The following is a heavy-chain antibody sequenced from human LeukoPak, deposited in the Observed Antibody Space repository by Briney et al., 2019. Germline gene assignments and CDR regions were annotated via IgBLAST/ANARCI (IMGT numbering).Heavy chain of an antibody. CDR3: ARGVHYYDSSGYYTREVHFDY. Sequence: SETLSLTCTVSGGSISSYYWSWIRQPPGKGLEWIGYIYYSGSTNYNPSLKSRVTISVDTSKNQFSLKLSSVTAADTAVYYCARGVHYYDSSGYYTREVHFDYWGRGTLVTVSS. V-gene: IGHV4-59*08. CDR2: IYYSGST. D-gene: IGHD3-22*01. CDR1: GGSISSYY. J-gene: IGHJ4*02.